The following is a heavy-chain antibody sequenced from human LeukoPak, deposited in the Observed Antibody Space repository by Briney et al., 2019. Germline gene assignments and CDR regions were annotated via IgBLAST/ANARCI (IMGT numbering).Heavy chain of an antibody. D-gene: IGHD5-24*01. CDR2: IYAGNSDA. V-gene: IGHV5-51*01. CDR3: AIINHPDGRVY. J-gene: IGHJ4*02. Sequence: HGESLRISCQGFGYPCTTSWIGWVRQLPGKGLEWTAIIYAGNSDAKYSPSFQGQVSISTDRSISTAYLHWSSLKASDTAIYYCAIINHPDGRVYWGQGTLVTVSS. CDR1: GYPCTTSW.